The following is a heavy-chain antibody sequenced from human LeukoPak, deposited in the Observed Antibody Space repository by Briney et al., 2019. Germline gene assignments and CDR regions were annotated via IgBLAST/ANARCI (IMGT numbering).Heavy chain of an antibody. CDR1: GFTFSSYS. V-gene: IGHV3-23*01. D-gene: IGHD5-18*01. CDR2: ISGSGGST. CDR3: AKDSGDTAMSPWWYFDY. J-gene: IGHJ4*02. Sequence: PGGSLRLSCAASGFTFSSYSMNWVRQAPGKGLEWVSAISGSGGSTYYADSVKGRVTISRDNAKNTLYLQMDSLRAEDTAVYYCAKDSGDTAMSPWWYFDYRGQGTLVTVSS.